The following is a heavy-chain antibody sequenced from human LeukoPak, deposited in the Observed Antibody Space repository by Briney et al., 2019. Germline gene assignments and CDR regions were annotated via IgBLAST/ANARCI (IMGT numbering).Heavy chain of an antibody. J-gene: IGHJ4*02. Sequence: QPGGSLRLSCAASGFTLNRYWMSWVRQAPGKGLEWVANINEDGGERHYVDSVKGRFTISRDNAKNSLYLQMNSLRAEDTAVYYCARGGNLENWGGGTLVTVSS. CDR2: INEDGGER. CDR1: GFTLNRYW. D-gene: IGHD1-14*01. V-gene: IGHV3-7*01. CDR3: ARGGNLEN.